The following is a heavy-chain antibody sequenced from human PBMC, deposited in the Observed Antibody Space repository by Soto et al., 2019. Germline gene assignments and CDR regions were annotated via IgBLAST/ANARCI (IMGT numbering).Heavy chain of an antibody. CDR1: GGSFSGYY. CDR3: ARMDLRDGYNTFDY. V-gene: IGHV4-34*01. CDR2: INHSGST. Sequence: SATLSLTCAVYGGSFSGYYWSWIRQPPGKGLEWIGEINHSGSTNYNPSLKSRVTISVDTSKNQFSLKLSSVTAADTAVYYCARMDLRDGYNTFDYWGQGTLVTVSS. D-gene: IGHD5-12*01. J-gene: IGHJ4*02.